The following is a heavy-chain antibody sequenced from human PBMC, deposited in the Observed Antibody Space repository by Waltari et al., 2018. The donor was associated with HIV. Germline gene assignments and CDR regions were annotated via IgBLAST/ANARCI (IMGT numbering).Heavy chain of an antibody. Sequence: EVQLLQSGGGLVRPGGSLRLSCEASGIPFSNYAMTWLRQAPGTGLDVVAAVSGIARMTKYSDSARGRFTISRDNSKNTVFLHLDSLRDADTAVYYCAKGRGNSFGSLLDYWGQGTLVAVSS. D-gene: IGHD5-18*01. CDR3: AKGRGNSFGSLLDY. CDR1: GIPFSNYA. J-gene: IGHJ4*02. V-gene: IGHV3-23*01. CDR2: VSGIARMT.